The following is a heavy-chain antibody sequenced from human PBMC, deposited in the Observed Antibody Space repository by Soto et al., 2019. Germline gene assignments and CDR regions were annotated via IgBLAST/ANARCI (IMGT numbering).Heavy chain of an antibody. CDR1: GGSFSGYF. CDR3: ARPRAYFIANSFDI. CDR2: INHSGTA. D-gene: IGHD2-8*01. Sequence: QVQLQQWGAGLLKPSETLSLTCAVYGGSFSGYFWSWIREPPGKGLEWIGEINHSGTANYNPSLKSRVTISVDTSKSQVSLKLVSVTAADTAVYYCARPRAYFIANSFDIWGQGTMCTVCS. V-gene: IGHV4-34*01. J-gene: IGHJ3*02.